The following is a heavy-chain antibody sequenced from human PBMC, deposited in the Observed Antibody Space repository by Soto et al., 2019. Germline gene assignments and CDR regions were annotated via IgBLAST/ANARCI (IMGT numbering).Heavy chain of an antibody. CDR3: ARLNAGTTYYYYGMDV. J-gene: IGHJ6*02. Sequence: SETLSLTCTVSGASISSSSYYWGWVRQPPGKGLEWIGSIYYSGSTYYNPSLKSRVTISVDTSKNQFSLKLSSVTAADTALYYCARLNAGTTYYYYGMDVWGQGTTVTVS. V-gene: IGHV4-39*01. CDR2: IYYSGST. CDR1: GASISSSSYY. D-gene: IGHD1-7*01.